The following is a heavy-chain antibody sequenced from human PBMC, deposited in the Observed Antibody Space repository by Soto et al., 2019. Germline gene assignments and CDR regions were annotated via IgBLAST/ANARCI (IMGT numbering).Heavy chain of an antibody. CDR1: GGSVSSGSYY. J-gene: IGHJ4*02. CDR2: IYYSGST. V-gene: IGHV4-61*01. Sequence: PSETLSLTCTVSGGSVSSGSYYWSWIRQPPGKGLEWIGYIYYSGSTNYNPSLKSRVTISVDTSKNQFSLKLSSVTAADTAVYYCARDYSGYDDSNDWGQGTLVTVSS. CDR3: ARDYSGYDDSND. D-gene: IGHD5-12*01.